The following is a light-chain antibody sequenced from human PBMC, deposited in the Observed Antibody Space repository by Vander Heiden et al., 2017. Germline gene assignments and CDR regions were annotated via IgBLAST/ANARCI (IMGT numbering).Light chain of an antibody. J-gene: IGKJ1*01. CDR3: QQYSDSLRT. V-gene: IGKV3-20*01. Sequence: EVVLTQSPGTLSLSPGERATLPRRASQSISSTYLAWYQQKPGQAPRLLIYGASSRATGIPDRFSGSGSGTDFTLTISRLEPEDFAVFYCQQYSDSLRTFAQGTKVEI. CDR1: QSISSTY. CDR2: GAS.